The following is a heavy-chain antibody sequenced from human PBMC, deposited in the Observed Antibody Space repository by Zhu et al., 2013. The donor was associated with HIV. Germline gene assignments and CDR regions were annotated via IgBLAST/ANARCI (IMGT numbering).Heavy chain of an antibody. J-gene: IGHJ4*02. D-gene: IGHD1-26*01. Sequence: QVQLVQSGAEVKKPGASVKVSCKASGYTFTSYGISWVRQAPGQGLEWMGWISVYNGKTNYVKKLQDRVTMTSDTSTSTAYMELRSLKSDDTAVYYCATGSGSYFHNYYFDYWGQGTLVSVSS. CDR1: GYTFTSYG. CDR2: ISVYNGKT. CDR3: ATGSGSYFHNYYFDY. V-gene: IGHV1-18*01.